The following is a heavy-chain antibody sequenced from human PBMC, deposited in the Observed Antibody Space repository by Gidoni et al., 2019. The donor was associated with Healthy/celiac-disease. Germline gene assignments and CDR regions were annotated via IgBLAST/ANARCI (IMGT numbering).Heavy chain of an antibody. CDR1: GFTFSSYD. D-gene: IGHD6-19*01. V-gene: IGHV3-13*01. CDR2: IGTAGDT. J-gene: IGHJ4*02. Sequence: EVQLVASGGGLVQPGGSLRLSCAASGFTFSSYDMHWVRQATGKGLEWVSAIGTAGDTYYPGSVKGRFTISRENAKNSLYLQMNSLRAGDTAVYYCARGPPVRYSSGWYDYWGQGTLVTVSS. CDR3: ARGPPVRYSSGWYDY.